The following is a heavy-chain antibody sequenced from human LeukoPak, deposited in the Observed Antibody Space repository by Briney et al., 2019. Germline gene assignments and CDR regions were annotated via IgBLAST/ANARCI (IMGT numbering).Heavy chain of an antibody. CDR1: GYTFTGYY. CDR3: ARGRYCSSTSCPFDP. Sequence: GASVKVSCKASGYTFTGYYMQWVRQAPGQGLEWMGWINPNSGGTNYAQKFQGRVTMTRDTSISTAYMELSRLTSDDTAVYYCARGRYCSSTSCPFDPWGQGTLVTVSS. V-gene: IGHV1-2*02. J-gene: IGHJ5*02. D-gene: IGHD2-2*01. CDR2: INPNSGGT.